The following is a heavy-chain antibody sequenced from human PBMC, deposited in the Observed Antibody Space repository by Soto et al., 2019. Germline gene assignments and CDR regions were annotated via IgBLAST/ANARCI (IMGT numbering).Heavy chain of an antibody. CDR2: IYYSGST. D-gene: IGHD3-16*01. J-gene: IGHJ3*02. CDR1: GGSISSGGYY. V-gene: IGHV4-31*03. Sequence: QVQLQESGPGLVKPSQTLSLTCTVSGGSISSGGYYWSWIRQHPGKGLEWIGYIYYSGSTYYNPSLKRRVTISVDTSKNQLSLKLSSVTAADTAVYYCASSIWVSPLGAFDIWGQGTMVTVSS. CDR3: ASSIWVSPLGAFDI.